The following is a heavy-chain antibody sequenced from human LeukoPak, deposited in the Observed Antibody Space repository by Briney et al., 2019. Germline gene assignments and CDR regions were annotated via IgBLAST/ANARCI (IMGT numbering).Heavy chain of an antibody. V-gene: IGHV6-1*01. CDR2: TYYRSKWSS. J-gene: IGHJ4*02. Sequence: PQTLSLTCAISGDRVSSNSAACNWLRQSPSRGLEWLGRTYYRSKWSSDYAVSMESRIIINSDTLKNQFSLQLNSVTPEDTAVYYCARGRSWHLDYWGQGNLVTVSS. CDR1: GDRVSSNSAA. D-gene: IGHD6-13*01. CDR3: ARGRSWHLDY.